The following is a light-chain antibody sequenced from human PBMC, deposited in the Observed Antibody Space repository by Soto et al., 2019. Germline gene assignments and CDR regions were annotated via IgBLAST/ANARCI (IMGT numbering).Light chain of an antibody. J-gene: IGKJ1*01. CDR1: QSVFSS. Sequence: EIQMTQAPAPLSVSPGERATLPCRASQSVFSSLAWYQQRPGQAPRLLIYGSATRATGIPARFSGSGSGTEFTLTISSLQSEDSAVYYCQQYHSWPAFGQGTKVDI. CDR3: QQYHSWPA. V-gene: IGKV3-15*01. CDR2: GSA.